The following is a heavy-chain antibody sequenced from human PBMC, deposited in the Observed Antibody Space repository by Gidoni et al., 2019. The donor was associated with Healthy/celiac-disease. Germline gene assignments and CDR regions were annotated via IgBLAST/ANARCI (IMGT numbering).Heavy chain of an antibody. Sequence: QVQLVESGGGVVQPGRSLRLSCAASGFTFSSYAMHWVRQAPGKGLGWVAVISYDGSNKYYADSVKGRFTISRDNSKNTLYLQMNSLRAEDTAVYYCARGYYDSSGYYEAWYFDYWGQGTLVTVSS. CDR3: ARGYYDSSGYYEAWYFDY. D-gene: IGHD3-22*01. J-gene: IGHJ4*02. CDR2: ISYDGSNK. V-gene: IGHV3-30*04. CDR1: GFTFSSYA.